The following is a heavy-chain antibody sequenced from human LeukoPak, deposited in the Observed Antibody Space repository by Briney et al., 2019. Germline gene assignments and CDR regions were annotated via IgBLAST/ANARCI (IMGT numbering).Heavy chain of an antibody. CDR1: GYTFTGYY. D-gene: IGHD6-19*01. V-gene: IGHV1-2*04. J-gene: IGHJ4*02. Sequence: ASVKVSCKASGYTFTGYYMHWVRQAPGQGLEWMGWINPNSGGTNYAQKFQGWVTMTRDTSISTGYMELSRLRSDDTAVYYCARAYSSGSTLYGYWGQGTLVTVYS. CDR3: ARAYSSGSTLYGY. CDR2: INPNSGGT.